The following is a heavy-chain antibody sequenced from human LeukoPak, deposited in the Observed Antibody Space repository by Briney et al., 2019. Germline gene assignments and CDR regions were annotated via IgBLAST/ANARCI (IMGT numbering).Heavy chain of an antibody. CDR3: ARVSIGWYSFDY. CDR1: GFTFSSKW. CDR2: IKYDGSEE. V-gene: IGHV3-7*01. J-gene: IGHJ4*02. D-gene: IGHD6-19*01. Sequence: QSGGSLRLSCAASGFTFSSKWMSWVRQAPGKGLQWVANIKYDGSEENYVDSVKGRFTISRDNAKNSLYLQMNSLGAEDTAVYYCARVSIGWYSFDYWGQGTLVTVSS.